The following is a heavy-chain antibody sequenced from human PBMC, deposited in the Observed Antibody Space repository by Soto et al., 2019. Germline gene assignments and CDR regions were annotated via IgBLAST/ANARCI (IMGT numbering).Heavy chain of an antibody. CDR3: ARVWAVQWELLNWFDP. Sequence: QVQLVQSGAEVKKPGASVKVSCKASGCTFTSYGISWVRQAPGQGLEWMGWISAYNGNTNYAQKLQGRVTMTTDTSTSTAYMERRSLRSDDTAVYYCARVWAVQWELLNWFDPWGQGTLVTVSS. CDR2: ISAYNGNT. V-gene: IGHV1-18*01. D-gene: IGHD1-26*01. J-gene: IGHJ5*02. CDR1: GCTFTSYG.